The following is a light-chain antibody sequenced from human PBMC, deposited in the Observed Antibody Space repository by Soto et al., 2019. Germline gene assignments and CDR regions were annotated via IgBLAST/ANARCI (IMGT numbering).Light chain of an antibody. J-gene: IGKJ4*01. Sequence: EIVMTQSPATLSVSPGERATLSCRASQSVSRYLAWYQQKPGQAPRVLIYGASTRATGIPARFSGSGSGTEFILTISSLQSEDFAVYYCQQYIRWPLTFGGGTKVDIK. CDR1: QSVSRY. CDR2: GAS. CDR3: QQYIRWPLT. V-gene: IGKV3-15*01.